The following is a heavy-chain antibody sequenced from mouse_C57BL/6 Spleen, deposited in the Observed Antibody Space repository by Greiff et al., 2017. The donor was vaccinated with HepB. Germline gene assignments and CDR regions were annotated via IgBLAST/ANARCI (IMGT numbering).Heavy chain of an antibody. CDR1: GYSFTGYY. Sequence: VQLQQSGAELVKPGASVKISCKASGYSFTGYYMNWVKQSPEKSLEWIGEINPSTGGTTYNQKFKAKATLTVDKSSSTAYMQLKSLTSEDSAVYYCARVPDGYYWYFDVWGTGTTVTVSS. J-gene: IGHJ1*03. D-gene: IGHD2-3*01. CDR2: INPSTGGT. V-gene: IGHV1-42*01. CDR3: ARVPDGYYWYFDV.